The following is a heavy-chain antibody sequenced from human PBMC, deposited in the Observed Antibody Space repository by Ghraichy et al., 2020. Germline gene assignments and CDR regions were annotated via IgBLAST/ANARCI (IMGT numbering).Heavy chain of an antibody. CDR2: IGIDGSRK. CDR3: VRGWSGLTDTFDM. J-gene: IGHJ3*02. Sequence: GGSLRLSCAASGFIFRNFEMHWVRQAPGEGLVWVAFIGIDGSRKYYLDSVKGRFSISRDNSRGSLDLQMDSLRPEDTAVYYCVRGWSGLTDTFDMWGQGTMVTVSS. D-gene: IGHD3/OR15-3a*01. V-gene: IGHV3-30*02. CDR1: GFIFRNFE.